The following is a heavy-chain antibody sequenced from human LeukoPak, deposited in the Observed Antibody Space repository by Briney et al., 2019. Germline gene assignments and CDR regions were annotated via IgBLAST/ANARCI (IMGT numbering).Heavy chain of an antibody. D-gene: IGHD5-18*01. CDR2: ISYDGSNK. V-gene: IGHV3-30*03. CDR1: GFKFSSYG. J-gene: IGHJ4*02. CDR3: ARASDTSTPDY. Sequence: GSSLRLSCAASGFKFSSYGMHWVRQAPGKGLEWVAFISYDGSNKYYADSVKGRFTISRDNSKNTLFLQMNGLRAEDTALFYCARASDTSTPDYWGQGTLVTASS.